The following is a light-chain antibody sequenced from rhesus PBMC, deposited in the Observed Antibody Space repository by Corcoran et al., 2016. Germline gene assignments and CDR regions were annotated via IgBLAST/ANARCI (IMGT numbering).Light chain of an antibody. CDR3: QQYFSYPFT. Sequence: DIQMTQSPSSLSASVGDTVTITCRASQRFSSSLAWYQQKPGKAPKLLIYSASSLQSGVPSRFSGGKSGTDFTLTISSLQPEDIASYYCQQYFSYPFTFGPGTKLDIK. CDR1: QRFSSS. J-gene: IGKJ3*01. V-gene: IGKV1-46*01. CDR2: SAS.